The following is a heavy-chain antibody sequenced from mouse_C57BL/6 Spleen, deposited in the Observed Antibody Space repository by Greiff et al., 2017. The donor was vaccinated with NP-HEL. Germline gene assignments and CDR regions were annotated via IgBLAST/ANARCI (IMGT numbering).Heavy chain of an antibody. D-gene: IGHD1-1*01. CDR1: GYSFSSSW. CDR2: IYPGDGDT. Sequence: VQLQQSGPELVKPGASVKISCKASGYSFSSSWMNWVKQRPGKGLEWIGRIYPGDGDTNYNGKFKGKATLTADKSSSTAYMQLSSLTSEDSAVYFCARDGSSPFAYWGQGTLVTVSA. V-gene: IGHV1-82*01. CDR3: ARDGSSPFAY. J-gene: IGHJ3*01.